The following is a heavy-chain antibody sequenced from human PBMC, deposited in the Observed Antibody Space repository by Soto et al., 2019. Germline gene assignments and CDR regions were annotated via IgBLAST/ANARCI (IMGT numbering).Heavy chain of an antibody. J-gene: IGHJ6*02. D-gene: IGHD2-2*02. CDR1: GGSISSGGYY. Sequence: PSETLSLTCTVSGGSISSGGYYWSWIRQHPGKGLEWIGYIYYSGSTNYNPSLKSRVTISVDTSKNQFSLKLSSVTAADTAVYYCASVTRTCISTSCYRYYYGMDVWGQGTTVTVSS. CDR3: ASVTRTCISTSCYRYYYGMDV. CDR2: IYYSGST. V-gene: IGHV4-61*08.